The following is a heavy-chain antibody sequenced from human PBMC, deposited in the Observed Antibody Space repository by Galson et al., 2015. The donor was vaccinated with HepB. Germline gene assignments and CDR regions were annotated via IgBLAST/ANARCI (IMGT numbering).Heavy chain of an antibody. D-gene: IGHD6-25*01. J-gene: IGHJ6*02. CDR2: ISYDGSNK. CDR1: GFTFSSYA. V-gene: IGHV3-30-3*01. Sequence: SLRLSCAASGFTFSSYAMHWVRQAPGKGLEWVAVISYDGSNKYYADSVKGRFTISRDNSKNTLYLQMNSLRAEDTAVYYCARESQQRNTDYYYYGMDVWGQGTTVTVSS. CDR3: ARESQQRNTDYYYYGMDV.